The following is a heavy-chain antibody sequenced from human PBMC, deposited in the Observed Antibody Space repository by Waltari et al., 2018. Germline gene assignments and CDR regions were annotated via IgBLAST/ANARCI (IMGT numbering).Heavy chain of an antibody. CDR3: AKGPYFGSAIGMDV. Sequence: EVQLLESGGDLVQPGGSLRLSCAASGFIFSSYAMSWVRQAPGKGLEWVSGFKGIGISTSYAESVKGRFTISRDNAKNTLYLQMNSLRTEDTAVYYCAKGPYFGSAIGMDVWGQGTTVTVSS. V-gene: IGHV3-23*01. CDR1: GFIFSSYA. D-gene: IGHD3-10*01. CDR2: FKGIGIST. J-gene: IGHJ6*02.